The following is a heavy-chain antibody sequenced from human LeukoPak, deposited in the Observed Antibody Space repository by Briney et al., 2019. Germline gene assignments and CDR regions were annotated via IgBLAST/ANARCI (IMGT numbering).Heavy chain of an antibody. CDR2: IYYSGST. Sequence: PSETLSLTCTVSGGSISTGGYYWSWIRQHPGKGLEWIVNIYYSGSTYYSPSLKSRVTMSVDTSKNQFSLTLISVTAADTAVYFCARAAPNYYDSSGSLRNPYFDYWGQGTLVTVSS. CDR3: ARAAPNYYDSSGSLRNPYFDY. J-gene: IGHJ4*02. CDR1: GGSISTGGYY. V-gene: IGHV4-31*03. D-gene: IGHD3-22*01.